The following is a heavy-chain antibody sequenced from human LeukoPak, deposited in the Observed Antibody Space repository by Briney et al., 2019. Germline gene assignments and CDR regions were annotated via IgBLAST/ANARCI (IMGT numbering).Heavy chain of an antibody. CDR1: GFTFSDYY. CDR2: ISSSGSTI. Sequence: GGSLRLSCAASGFTFSDYYVSWIRQAPGKGLEWVSYISSSGSTIYYADSVKGRFTISRDNAKNSLYLQMNSLRAEDTAVYYCAHASNYYYYYGMDVWGQGTTVTVSS. CDR3: AHASNYYYYYGMDV. J-gene: IGHJ6*02. V-gene: IGHV3-11*01.